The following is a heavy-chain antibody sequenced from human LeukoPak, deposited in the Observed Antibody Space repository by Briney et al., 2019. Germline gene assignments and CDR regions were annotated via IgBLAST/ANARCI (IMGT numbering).Heavy chain of an antibody. J-gene: IGHJ6*02. CDR2: ISSSSSTI. D-gene: IGHD2-2*01. Sequence: GGTLRLSCAASGCTFSSYSMNWVRQAPGKGLEWVSYISSSSSTIYYADSVKGLFTISRDNAKNSLYLQMNSLRAEDTAVYYCARSGYCSSTSCTDDYYYGMDVWGQGTTVTVSS. V-gene: IGHV3-48*01. CDR1: GCTFSSYS. CDR3: ARSGYCSSTSCTDDYYYGMDV.